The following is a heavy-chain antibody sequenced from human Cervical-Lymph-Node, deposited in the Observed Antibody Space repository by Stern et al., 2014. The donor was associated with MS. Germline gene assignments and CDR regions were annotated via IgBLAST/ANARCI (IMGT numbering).Heavy chain of an antibody. D-gene: IGHD1-1*01. Sequence: QINLKESGPTLVKPTQTLTLTCTFSGFSLSTSGVGVGWIRQPPGKALEWLALIYWDDDKRYSPSLESRLTITKDTSKNLVFLTMTNMDPVDTATYYCAHLTTATALDYWGQGTLVTVSS. CDR3: AHLTTATALDY. V-gene: IGHV2-5*02. J-gene: IGHJ4*02. CDR2: IYWDDDK. CDR1: GFSLSTSGVG.